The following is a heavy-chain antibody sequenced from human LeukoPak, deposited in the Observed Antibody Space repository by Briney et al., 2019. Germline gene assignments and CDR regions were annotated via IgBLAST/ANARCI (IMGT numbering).Heavy chain of an antibody. D-gene: IGHD2/OR15-2a*01. J-gene: IGHJ4*02. V-gene: IGHV1-58*02. CDR2: IVVGNGNT. CDR3: AATERNSPYTAPDY. CDR1: GFTFTSSA. Sequence: SVKVSCKASGFTFTSSAMQWVRQARGQRLGWIGWIVVGNGNTNYAQKFQERVTISRDMSTSTAYMELSSLRSEDTAVYYCAATERNSPYTAPDYWGLGTLVTVSS.